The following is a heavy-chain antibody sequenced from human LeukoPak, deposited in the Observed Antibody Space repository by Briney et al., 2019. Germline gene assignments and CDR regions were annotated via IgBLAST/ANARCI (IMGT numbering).Heavy chain of an antibody. V-gene: IGHV4-34*01. J-gene: IGHJ4*02. CDR2: INHSGST. Sequence: SETLSLTCAVYGGSYGGSFSGYYWSWIRQPPGKGLELIGEINHSGSTNYNPSLKSRVTISVDTSKNQYSLKVRAVTAADTAVYYCAREAPYSSGWHLDYWGQGTLVTVSS. CDR3: AREAPYSSGWHLDY. CDR1: GGSYGGSFSGYY. D-gene: IGHD6-19*01.